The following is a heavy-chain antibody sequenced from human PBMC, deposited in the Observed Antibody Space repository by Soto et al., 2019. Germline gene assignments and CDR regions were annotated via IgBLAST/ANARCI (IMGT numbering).Heavy chain of an antibody. CDR3: ASRSIGVVTAIGAPWGYYYGMDV. CDR2: IIPIFGTA. V-gene: IGHV1-69*13. CDR1: GGTFSSYA. Sequence: GTSVKVTCKASGGTFSSYAISSLRQSPGQGLECMGGIIPIFGTANYAQKFQGRVTITADESTSTAYMELSSLRSEDTAVYYCASRSIGVVTAIGAPWGYYYGMDVWGQGTTVTVSS. J-gene: IGHJ6*02. D-gene: IGHD2-21*02.